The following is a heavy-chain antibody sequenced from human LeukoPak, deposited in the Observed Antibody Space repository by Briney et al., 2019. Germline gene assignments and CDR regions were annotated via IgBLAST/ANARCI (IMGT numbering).Heavy chain of an antibody. CDR3: AKDRKGIRFDY. Sequence: GGSLRLSCAASGFTFSSYAMSWVRQAPGKGLEWVSAISGGGGSTYYADSVKGRSTISRDNSKNTLYLQMNSLRAEDTAVYYCAKDRKGIRFDYWGQGTLVTVSS. CDR1: GFTFSSYA. CDR2: ISGGGGST. V-gene: IGHV3-23*01. D-gene: IGHD3-3*02. J-gene: IGHJ4*02.